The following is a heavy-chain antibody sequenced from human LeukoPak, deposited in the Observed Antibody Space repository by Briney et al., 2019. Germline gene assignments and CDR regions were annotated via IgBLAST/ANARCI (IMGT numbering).Heavy chain of an antibody. V-gene: IGHV3-23*01. Sequence: GGSLRLSCAASGFTFSSYAMSWVRQAPGKGLEWVSAISGSGGSTYYADSVKGRFTISRDNSKNTLYLQMYSLRAEDTAVYYCAKEGVSIAARPNLPYYYYYYGMDVWGQGTTVTVS. J-gene: IGHJ6*02. D-gene: IGHD6-6*01. CDR2: ISGSGGST. CDR1: GFTFSSYA. CDR3: AKEGVSIAARPNLPYYYYYYGMDV.